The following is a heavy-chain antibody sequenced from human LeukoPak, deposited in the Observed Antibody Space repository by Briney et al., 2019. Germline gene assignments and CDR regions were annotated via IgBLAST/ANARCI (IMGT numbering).Heavy chain of an antibody. Sequence: PGGSLRLSCAASGFTFSSYAMHWVRQAPGKGLEWVAVISYDGSNKYYADSVKGRFTISRDNSKNTLYLQMNSLRAEDTAVYYCARGPVLWDTAMVGYFDYWGQGTLVTVSS. J-gene: IGHJ4*02. CDR3: ARGPVLWDTAMVGYFDY. V-gene: IGHV3-30-3*01. D-gene: IGHD5-18*01. CDR2: ISYDGSNK. CDR1: GFTFSSYA.